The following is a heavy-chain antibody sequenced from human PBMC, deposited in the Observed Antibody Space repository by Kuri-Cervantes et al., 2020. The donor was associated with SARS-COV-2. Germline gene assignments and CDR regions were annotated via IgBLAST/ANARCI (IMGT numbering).Heavy chain of an antibody. CDR1: GGSVSSGSYY. CDR2: IYYSGST. J-gene: IGHJ6*02. V-gene: IGHV4-61*01. D-gene: IGHD2-15*01. CDR3: ARGDCSGGSCYGMDV. Sequence: SETLSLTCTVSGGSVSSGSYYWSWIRQPPGKGLEWIGYIYYSGSTNYNPSLKSRVTISVDTSKNQFSLKLSSVTAADTAVYYYARGDCSGGSCYGMDVWGQGTTVTVSS.